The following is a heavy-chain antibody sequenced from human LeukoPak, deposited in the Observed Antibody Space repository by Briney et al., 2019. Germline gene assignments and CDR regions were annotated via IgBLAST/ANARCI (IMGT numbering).Heavy chain of an antibody. CDR1: GFTFDTYS. V-gene: IGHV3-21*04. Sequence: GGSLRLSCIASGFTFDTYSMNWVREAPGKGLEWVSCISSASSYKYYGDSVKGRFTIFRDNAKNSVYLQMNSLRDEDTGVYYCARDFSDLGYGMDVWGQGTPVTVSS. CDR2: ISSASSYK. D-gene: IGHD1-26*01. J-gene: IGHJ6*02. CDR3: ARDFSDLGYGMDV.